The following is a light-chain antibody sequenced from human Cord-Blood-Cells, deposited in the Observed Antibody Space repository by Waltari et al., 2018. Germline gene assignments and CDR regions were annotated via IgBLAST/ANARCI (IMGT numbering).Light chain of an antibody. V-gene: IGLV2-11*01. CDR3: CSYAGSYTWV. Sequence: QSALTQPRSVSGSPGQSVIISCTGTSIYVGVYNYFSWYQQHPGKAPKLMIYDVSKRPSGVPDRFSGSKSGNTASLTISGLQAEDEADYYCCSYAGSYTWVFGGGTKLTVL. CDR2: DVS. CDR1: SIYVGVYNY. J-gene: IGLJ3*02.